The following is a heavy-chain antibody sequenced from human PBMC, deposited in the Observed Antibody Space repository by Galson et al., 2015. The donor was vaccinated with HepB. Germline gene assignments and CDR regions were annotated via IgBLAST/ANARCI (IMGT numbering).Heavy chain of an antibody. CDR3: ARTHIAAAFEAFDI. CDR1: GFTFSTFT. CDR2: ISDGSNYI. Sequence: SLRLSCAASGFTFSTFTMNWVRQAPGKGLEWVSCISDGSNYIYYADSLKGRFTISTDNAKNSLYLQMNSLRAEDTAVYYCARTHIAAAFEAFDIWGQGTMVTVSS. V-gene: IGHV3-21*01. J-gene: IGHJ3*02. D-gene: IGHD6-13*01.